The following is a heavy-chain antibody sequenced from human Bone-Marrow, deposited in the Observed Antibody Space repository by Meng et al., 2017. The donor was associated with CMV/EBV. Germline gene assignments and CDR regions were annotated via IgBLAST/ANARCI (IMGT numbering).Heavy chain of an antibody. V-gene: IGHV3-74*01. CDR3: ARHRADYYFDY. Sequence: GESLKISCAASGFTFSSYSMNWVRQAPGKGLVWVSRISSDWSSIIYADSVKGRFTISRDNAKNTLYLQMNSLRGEDTAVYYCARHRADYYFDYWGQGKLVTVSS. D-gene: IGHD2-21*02. J-gene: IGHJ4*02. CDR1: GFTFSSYS. CDR2: ISSDWSSI.